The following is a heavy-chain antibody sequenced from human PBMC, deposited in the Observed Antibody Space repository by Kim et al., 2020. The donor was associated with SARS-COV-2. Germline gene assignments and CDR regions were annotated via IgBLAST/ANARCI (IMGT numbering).Heavy chain of an antibody. CDR1: GFTFTTYA. J-gene: IGHJ4*01. Sequence: GGSLRLSCATSGFTFTTYAINWVRQAPGKGLESVSAITSGGSNKYYADSVKGRFTISRDNSTNTLYLQLNSLRAEDTALYYCARDLADYNCWNVYYCDY. CDR2: ITSGGSNK. CDR3: ARDLADYNCWNVYYCDY. V-gene: IGHV3-30*04. D-gene: IGHD3-3*01.